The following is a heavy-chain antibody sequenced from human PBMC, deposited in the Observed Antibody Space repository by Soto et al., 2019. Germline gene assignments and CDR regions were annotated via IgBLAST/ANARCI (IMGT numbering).Heavy chain of an antibody. CDR2: MNPNSGNT. CDR3: ARTGYGDYVGYYYYYMDV. J-gene: IGHJ6*03. Sequence: ASVKVSCKASGYTFTSYDINWVRQATGQGLEWMGWMNPNSGNTGYAQKFQGRVTMTRNTSISTAYMELSSLRSEDTAVYYCARTGYGDYVGYYYYYMDVWGKGTTVTVS. V-gene: IGHV1-8*01. D-gene: IGHD4-17*01. CDR1: GYTFTSYD.